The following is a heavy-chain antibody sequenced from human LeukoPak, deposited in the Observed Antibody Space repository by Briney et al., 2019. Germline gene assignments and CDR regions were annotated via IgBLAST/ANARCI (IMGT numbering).Heavy chain of an antibody. CDR3: ARAPIPYYGDYSDY. Sequence: GASVKVSCKASGYTFTSYGISWVRQAPGQGLEWMGWISAYNGNTNYAQKLRGRVTMTTDTSTSTAYMELRSLRSDDTAVYYCARAPIPYYGDYSDYWGQGTLVTVSS. D-gene: IGHD4-17*01. J-gene: IGHJ4*02. V-gene: IGHV1-18*01. CDR1: GYTFTSYG. CDR2: ISAYNGNT.